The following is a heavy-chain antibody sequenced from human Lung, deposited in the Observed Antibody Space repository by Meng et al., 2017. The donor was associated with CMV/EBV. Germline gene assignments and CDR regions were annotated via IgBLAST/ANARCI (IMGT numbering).Heavy chain of an antibody. V-gene: IGHV4-30-4*08. CDR3: ARALDTAMVTFDY. D-gene: IGHD5-18*01. CDR1: GGPISSGDYY. J-gene: IGHJ4*02. CDR2: IYYSGST. Sequence: VRRQESGPGRVKPSQPPTLTCTVSGGPISSGDYYWSWIRQPPGKGLEWIGYIYYSGSTYYNPSLKSRVTISVDTSKNQFSLKLSSVTAADTAVYYCARALDTAMVTFDYWGQGTLVTVSS.